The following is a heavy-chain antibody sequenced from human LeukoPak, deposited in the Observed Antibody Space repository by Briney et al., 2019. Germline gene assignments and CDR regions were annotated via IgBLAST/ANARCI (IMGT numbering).Heavy chain of an antibody. D-gene: IGHD5-12*01. V-gene: IGHV3-23*01. Sequence: PGGSLRLSCAASGFTFSIYAMTWVRQAPGKGLQWASAITGSGGSTYYAESVKGRFTMSRDNSKNTLYLRMNGLRAEDTAVYYCATLPRGPTGYVGYGGEDYWGQGTLVTVSS. CDR3: ATLPRGPTGYVGYGGEDY. CDR1: GFTFSIYA. J-gene: IGHJ4*02. CDR2: ITGSGGST.